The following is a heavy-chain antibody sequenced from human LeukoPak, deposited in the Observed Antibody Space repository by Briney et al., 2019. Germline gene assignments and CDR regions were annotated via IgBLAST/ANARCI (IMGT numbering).Heavy chain of an antibody. V-gene: IGHV4-61*02. Sequence: SETLSLTYTVSGGSISSGTDYWSWIRQPAGKGLEWIGRIHTSGTTVYNPSLKSRVTISVDTSKNQFSLKLSSVTAADTAVYYCARDARWGTYCSGGSCYSVGNWFDPWGQGTLVTVSS. CDR3: ARDARWGTYCSGGSCYSVGNWFDP. CDR1: GGSISSGTDY. CDR2: IHTSGTT. J-gene: IGHJ5*02. D-gene: IGHD2-15*01.